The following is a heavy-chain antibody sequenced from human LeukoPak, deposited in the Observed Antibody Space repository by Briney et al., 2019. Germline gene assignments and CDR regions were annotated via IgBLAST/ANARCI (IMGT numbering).Heavy chain of an antibody. CDR2: IYISGST. D-gene: IGHD4-17*01. V-gene: IGHV4-4*07. CDR1: GGSISSYY. CDR3: ARVTVTTYQRAAFDI. J-gene: IGHJ3*02. Sequence: SETLSLTCTVSGGSISSYYWSWIRQPAGKGLEWIGRIYISGSTNYNPSLKSRVTMSVDTSKNQFSLKLSSVTAADTAVYYCARVTVTTYQRAAFDIWGQGTMVTVSS.